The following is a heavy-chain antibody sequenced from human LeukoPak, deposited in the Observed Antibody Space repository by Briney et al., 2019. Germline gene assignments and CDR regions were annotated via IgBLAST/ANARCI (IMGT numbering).Heavy chain of an antibody. Sequence: SETLFLTRTVSGCTISSYYWSWIRQPPGKGLEWIGYIYYSGSTNYNLSLKSRVTISLDTSKNQFSLKLSSVTAADTAVYYCARGAFGINWFDPWGQGTLVTVSS. D-gene: IGHD3-10*01. J-gene: IGHJ5*02. V-gene: IGHV4-59*01. CDR3: ARGAFGINWFDP. CDR1: GCTISSYY. CDR2: IYYSGST.